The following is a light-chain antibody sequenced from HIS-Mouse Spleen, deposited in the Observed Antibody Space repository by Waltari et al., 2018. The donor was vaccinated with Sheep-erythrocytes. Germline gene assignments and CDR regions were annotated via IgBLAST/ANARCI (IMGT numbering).Light chain of an antibody. Sequence: QSALTQPASVSGSPGQSITISCTGTSSDVGGYNYVSWYQQHPGKAPKLMIYEVSKRPSGVPDRFSGSKSGNTDSLTISGLQAEDEADYYCCSYAGSYNHVFATGTKVTVL. CDR1: SSDVGGYNY. CDR2: EVS. J-gene: IGLJ1*01. CDR3: CSYAGSYNHV. V-gene: IGLV2-11*01.